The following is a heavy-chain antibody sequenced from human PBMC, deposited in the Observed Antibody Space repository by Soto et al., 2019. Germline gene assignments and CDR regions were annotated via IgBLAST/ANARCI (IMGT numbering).Heavy chain of an antibody. CDR3: ARGEDDYGDFGSMDV. J-gene: IGHJ6*02. V-gene: IGHV1-69*01. Sequence: QVQLVQSGAEVKKPGSSVKLSCRASGGHFDRFALSWLRQAHGQGLEWMGGIIPFLSATSYAQKFQGRVTITADESARILYLELRSLTSDDTAVYYCARGEDDYGDFGSMDVWGQGTSVTVSS. CDR2: IIPFLSAT. D-gene: IGHD4-17*01. CDR1: GGHFDRFA.